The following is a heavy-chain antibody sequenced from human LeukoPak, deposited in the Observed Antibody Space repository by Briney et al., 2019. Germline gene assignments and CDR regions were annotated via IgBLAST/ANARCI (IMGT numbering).Heavy chain of an antibody. CDR1: GGSFSSSSYY. CDR2: IYYSGST. D-gene: IGHD3-3*01. J-gene: IGHJ6*03. CDR3: ARQPGGYYDFWSGYYTGGSYYYYYYMDV. V-gene: IGHV4-39*01. Sequence: SETLSLTCTVSGGSFSSSSYYWGWIRQPPGKGLEWIGSIYYSGSTYYNPSLKSRVTISVDTSKNQFSLKLSSVTAADTAVYYCARQPGGYYDFWSGYYTGGSYYYYYYMDVWGKGTTVTVSS.